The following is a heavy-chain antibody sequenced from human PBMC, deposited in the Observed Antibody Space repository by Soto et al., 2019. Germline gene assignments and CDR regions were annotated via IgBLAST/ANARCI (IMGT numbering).Heavy chain of an antibody. CDR3: ATHGGYEYYFDY. Sequence: GGSLRLSCAASGFTFSSYAMSWVRQAPGKGLEWVSAISGSGGSTYYADSVKGRFIISRDNSKNTLYLQMNSLRAEDTAVYYCATHGGYEYYFDYWGQGTLVTVSS. J-gene: IGHJ4*02. V-gene: IGHV3-23*01. CDR1: GFTFSSYA. CDR2: ISGSGGST. D-gene: IGHD5-12*01.